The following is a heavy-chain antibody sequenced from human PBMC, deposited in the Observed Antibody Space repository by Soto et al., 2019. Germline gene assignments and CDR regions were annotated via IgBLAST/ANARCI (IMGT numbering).Heavy chain of an antibody. CDR2: IYWDDDK. CDR1: GFSLSTSGVG. Sequence: QITLKESGPTLVKPTQTLTLTCTFSGFSLSTSGVGVGWIRQPPGKALEWLALIYWDDDKRYSPSLKSRLTITNNPSKNQVVLTMTNMDPVDTATYCCAHRDTNIHGGSWDYWGQGTLVTVSS. CDR3: AHRDTNIHGGSWDY. D-gene: IGHD3-16*01. V-gene: IGHV2-5*02. J-gene: IGHJ4*02.